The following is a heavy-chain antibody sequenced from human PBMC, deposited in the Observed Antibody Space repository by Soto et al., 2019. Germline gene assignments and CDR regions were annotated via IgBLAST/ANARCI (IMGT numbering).Heavy chain of an antibody. J-gene: IGHJ4*02. V-gene: IGHV4-61*01. CDR1: GASVSSGSRY. D-gene: IGHD5-12*01. Sequence: PLETLSLTCTVSGASVSSGSRYWSWIRQSPGKGLEWIGYIYYSGGTNYNPTLKSRVTISVDRSKNQFSLKLSSVTAADTAVYYCAAGGGLPRYYWGQGTLVTVSS. CDR2: IYYSGGT. CDR3: AAGGGLPRYY.